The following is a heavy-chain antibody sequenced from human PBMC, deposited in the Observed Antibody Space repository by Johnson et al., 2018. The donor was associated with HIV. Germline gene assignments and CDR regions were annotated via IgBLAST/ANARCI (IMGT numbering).Heavy chain of an antibody. CDR2: INWNGGST. D-gene: IGHD3-10*01. J-gene: IGHJ3*02. Sequence: VQLVESGGGVVRPGESLRLSCTVSGFNFDDYGMSWVRQAPGKGLEWVSDINWNGGSTTYADSVRGRFTVSRDNAKSSLYLQMNSLRAEDTALYFCASHVGSFVGSAFDIWGQGTMVTVSS. CDR1: GFNFDDYG. V-gene: IGHV3-20*04. CDR3: ASHVGSFVGSAFDI.